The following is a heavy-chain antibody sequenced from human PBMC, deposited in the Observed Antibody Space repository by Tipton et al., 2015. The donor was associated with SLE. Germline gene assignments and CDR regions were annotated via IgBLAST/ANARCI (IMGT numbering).Heavy chain of an antibody. CDR2: IIPIFGTV. V-gene: IGHV1-69*13. Sequence: QSGAEVKKPGASVKVSCKASGYTFTSYAISWVRQAPGQGLEWMGGIIPIFGTVNYAQKFQGRVTITADESTSTAYMELSSLRSEDTAVYYCARVRIQLWLRPLFDYWGQGTLVTVSS. J-gene: IGHJ4*02. CDR1: GYTFTSYA. D-gene: IGHD5-18*01. CDR3: ARVRIQLWLRPLFDY.